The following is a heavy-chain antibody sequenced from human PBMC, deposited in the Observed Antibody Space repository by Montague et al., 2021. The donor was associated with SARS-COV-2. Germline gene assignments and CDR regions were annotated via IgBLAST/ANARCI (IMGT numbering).Heavy chain of an antibody. V-gene: IGHV3-7*05. Sequence: SLRLSCAASGFTFSNYWMSWVRQAPGKGLEWVANIKEDGGELHYLDSVKGRFTISRDNAKKSLYLQMNSLRAEDTAVYFCARDAPLSASGWGYWGQGTLATVSS. CDR3: ARDAPLSASGWGY. CDR1: GFTFSNYW. D-gene: IGHD3-16*01. J-gene: IGHJ4*02. CDR2: IKEDGGEL.